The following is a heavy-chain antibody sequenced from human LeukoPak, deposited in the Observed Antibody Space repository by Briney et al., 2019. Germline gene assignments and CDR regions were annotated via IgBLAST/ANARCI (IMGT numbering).Heavy chain of an antibody. CDR1: GGSISSYY. CDR3: ARNPGTSTLDY. V-gene: IGHV4-39*01. Sequence: PSETPSLTCTVSGGSISSYYWAWIRQPPGEGLEWLGTISYSGSTHYNPSLKSRVTISLDTTKNQFSLKLSSMTAADTAVYYCARNPGTSTLDYWGQGTLVTVSS. J-gene: IGHJ4*02. D-gene: IGHD5/OR15-5a*01. CDR2: ISYSGST.